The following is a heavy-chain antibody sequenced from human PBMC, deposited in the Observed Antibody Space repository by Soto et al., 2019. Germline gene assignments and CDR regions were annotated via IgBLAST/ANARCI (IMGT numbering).Heavy chain of an antibody. J-gene: IGHJ5*02. Sequence: SETLSLTCTVSGGSISSYYWSWIRQPPGKGLEWIGYIYYSGSTNYNPSLKSRVTISVDTSKNQFSLKLSSVTAADTAVYYCAGYNWNYYFDPWGQGTLVTVSS. CDR1: GGSISSYY. CDR2: IYYSGST. CDR3: AGYNWNYYFDP. D-gene: IGHD1-7*01. V-gene: IGHV4-59*01.